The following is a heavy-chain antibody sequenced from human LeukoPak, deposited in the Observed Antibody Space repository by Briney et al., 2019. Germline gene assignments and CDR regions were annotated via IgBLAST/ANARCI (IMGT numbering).Heavy chain of an antibody. Sequence: GASVKVSCKASGGTFSSYAISWVRQAPGQGLEWMGRIIPILGIANYAQKFQGRVTITADKSTSTAYMELSSLRSEDTAVYYCATAPYVWGSYRYISAGYYYYYGMDVWGQGTTVTVSS. D-gene: IGHD3-16*02. CDR1: GGTFSSYA. J-gene: IGHJ6*02. V-gene: IGHV1-69*04. CDR3: ATAPYVWGSYRYISAGYYYYYGMDV. CDR2: IIPILGIA.